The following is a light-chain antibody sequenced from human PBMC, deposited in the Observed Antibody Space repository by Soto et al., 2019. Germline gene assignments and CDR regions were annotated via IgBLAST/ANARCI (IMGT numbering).Light chain of an antibody. J-gene: IGKJ5*01. CDR3: RQYYSYPFA. V-gene: IGKV1-8*01. CDR1: QGISSY. CDR2: AAS. Sequence: AIRMTQSPSSLSASTGDRVTITCRASQGISSYLAWYQQKPGKAPKLLIYAASTLQSGVPSRFSGSGSGTDFTLTISCLQSEDFATYYCRQYYSYPFAFGQGTRLAIK.